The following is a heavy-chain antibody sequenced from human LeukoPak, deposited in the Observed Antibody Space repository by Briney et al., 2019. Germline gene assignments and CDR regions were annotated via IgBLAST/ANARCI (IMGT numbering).Heavy chain of an antibody. CDR1: GFTFSSYG. CDR3: AKDGTSDILTGYYFVDY. V-gene: IGHV3-30*02. J-gene: IGHJ4*02. Sequence: GGSLRLSCAASGFTFSSYGMHWVRQAPGKGLEWVAFIRYDGSNKYYADSVKGRFTISRDNSKNTLYLQMNSLRAEDTAVYYCAKDGTSDILTGYYFVDYWGQGTLVTVSS. D-gene: IGHD3-9*01. CDR2: IRYDGSNK.